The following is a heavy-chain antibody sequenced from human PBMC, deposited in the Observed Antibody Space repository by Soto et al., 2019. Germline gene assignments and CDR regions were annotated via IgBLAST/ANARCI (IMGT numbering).Heavy chain of an antibody. V-gene: IGHV4-39*01. Sequence: SETLSLTCTVSGGSISSSSYYWGWIRQPPGKGLEWIGSIYYSGSTYYNPSLKSRVTISVDTSKNQFSLKLSSVTAADTAVYYCARAGYSGYDSLLLFDYWGQGTLVTVSS. CDR3: ARAGYSGYDSLLLFDY. D-gene: IGHD5-12*01. CDR1: GGSISSSSYY. CDR2: IYYSGST. J-gene: IGHJ4*02.